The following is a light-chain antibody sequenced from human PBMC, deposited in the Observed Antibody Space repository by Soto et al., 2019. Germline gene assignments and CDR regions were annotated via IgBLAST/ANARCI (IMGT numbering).Light chain of an antibody. J-gene: IGLJ1*01. CDR3: QSYDSSLSGYV. CDR2: GNS. Sequence: QSVLTQPPSVSGAPGQRVTISCTGSSSNIGAGYDVHWYQQPPGTAPKLLIYGNSNRPSGVPDRFSGSKSGTSASLAITGLQAEDEADYSCQSYDSSLSGYVFGTGTKVTVL. V-gene: IGLV1-40*01. CDR1: SSNIGAGYD.